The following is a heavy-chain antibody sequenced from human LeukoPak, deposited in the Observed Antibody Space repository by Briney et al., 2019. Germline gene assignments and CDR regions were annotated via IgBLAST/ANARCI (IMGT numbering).Heavy chain of an antibody. CDR3: ARLSDFWSGYTHDAFDI. D-gene: IGHD3-3*01. CDR1: GGSFSGYY. V-gene: IGHV4-34*01. Sequence: SETLSLTCAVYGGSFSGYYWSWIRQPPGKGLEWIGEINHSGSTNYNPSLKSRVTISVDTSKNQFSLKLSSVTAVDTAVYYCARLSDFWSGYTHDAFDIWGQGTMVTVSS. J-gene: IGHJ3*02. CDR2: INHSGST.